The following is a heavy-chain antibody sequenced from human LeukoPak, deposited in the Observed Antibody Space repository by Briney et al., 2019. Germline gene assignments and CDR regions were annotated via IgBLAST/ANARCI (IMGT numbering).Heavy chain of an antibody. CDR2: IYTSGST. Sequence: SETLSLTCTVSGGSISSYYWSWIRQPPGKGLEWIGYIYTSGSTNYNPSLKSRVTISVDTSKNQFSLKLSSVTAADTAVYYYARHDYGSGSYYAYWGQGTLVTVSS. V-gene: IGHV4-4*09. CDR1: GGSISSYY. CDR3: ARHDYGSGSYYAY. D-gene: IGHD3-10*01. J-gene: IGHJ4*02.